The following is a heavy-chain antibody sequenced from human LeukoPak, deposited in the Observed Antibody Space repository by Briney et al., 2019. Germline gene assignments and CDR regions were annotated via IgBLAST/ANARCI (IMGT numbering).Heavy chain of an antibody. CDR3: ARDSPVFDFWSGYRSEYYFDY. CDR2: ISYDGSNK. J-gene: IGHJ4*02. D-gene: IGHD3-3*01. CDR1: EFTFSSYA. V-gene: IGHV3-30-3*01. Sequence: PGRSLRLSCAASEFTFSSYAMHWVRQAPGKGLEWVAVISYDGSNKYYADSVKGRFTISRDNSKNTLYLQMNSLRAEDTAVYYCARDSPVFDFWSGYRSEYYFDYWGQGTLVTVSS.